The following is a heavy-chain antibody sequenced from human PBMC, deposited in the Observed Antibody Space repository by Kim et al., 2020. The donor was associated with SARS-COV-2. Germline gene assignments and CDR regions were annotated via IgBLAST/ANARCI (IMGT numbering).Heavy chain of an antibody. CDR3: AKGPRFGELFMVR. J-gene: IGHJ4*02. V-gene: IGHV3-33*06. D-gene: IGHD3-10*01. CDR1: GFTFSSYG. Sequence: GGSLRLSCAASGFTFSSYGMHWVRQAPGKGLEWVAVIWYDGSNKYYADSVKGRFTISRDNSKNTLYLQMNSLRAEDTAVYYCAKGPRFGELFMVRWGQGTLVTVSS. CDR2: IWYDGSNK.